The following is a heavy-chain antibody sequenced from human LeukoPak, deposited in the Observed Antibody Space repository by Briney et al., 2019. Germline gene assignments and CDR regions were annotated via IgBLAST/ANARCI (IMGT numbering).Heavy chain of an antibody. D-gene: IGHD3-10*01. J-gene: IGHJ3*01. CDR3: STVVWFGEFV. CDR2: IGSKTDGGAT. V-gene: IGHV3-15*04. CDR1: GFTFSNAW. Sequence: GGSLRLSYAASGFTFSNAWMSWVRQAPGKGLEWVGRIGSKTDGGATDYAAPVKGRFIISRDDSKNTLYLQMNSLKTEDTAVYSCSTVVWFGEFVWGQGTMVTVSS.